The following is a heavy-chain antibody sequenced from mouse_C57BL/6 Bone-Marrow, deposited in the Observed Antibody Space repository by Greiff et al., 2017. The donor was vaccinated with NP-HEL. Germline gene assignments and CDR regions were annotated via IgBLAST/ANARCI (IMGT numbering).Heavy chain of an antibody. J-gene: IGHJ3*01. CDR3: ATHCYGSSYRFAY. V-gene: IGHV1-69*01. CDR1: GYTFTSYW. Sequence: QVQLQQPGAELVMPGASVKLSCKASGYTFTSYWMHWVKQRPGQGLEWIGEIDPSDSYTNYNQKFKGKSTLTVDKSSGTAYMQLSSLTSEDSAVYYCATHCYGSSYRFAYWGQGTLVTVSA. D-gene: IGHD1-1*01. CDR2: IDPSDSYT.